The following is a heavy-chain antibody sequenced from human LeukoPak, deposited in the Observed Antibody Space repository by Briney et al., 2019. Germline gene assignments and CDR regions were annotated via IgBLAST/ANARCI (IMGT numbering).Heavy chain of an antibody. V-gene: IGHV4-39*07. CDR3: ARNFYASSGYYLDDFYFDF. CDR1: GASIISDAHY. Sequence: PSETLSLTCTVSGASIISDAHYWGWIRQPPGKGLEWIGSIYYSGSTYYSPSLKSRVTMSVDTSTNQFSLKLISVTAADTALYYCARNFYASSGYYLDDFYFDFWGQGTLVTVSS. J-gene: IGHJ4*02. CDR2: IYYSGST. D-gene: IGHD3-22*01.